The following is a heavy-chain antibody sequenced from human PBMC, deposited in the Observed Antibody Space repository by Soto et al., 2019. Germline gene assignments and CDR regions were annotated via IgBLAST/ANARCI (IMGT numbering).Heavy chain of an antibody. D-gene: IGHD2-21*01. J-gene: IGHJ5*02. CDR1: GDSLSPNY. CDR3: ARLGAYYQFLDP. CDR2: IYYVGTT. Sequence: QVLLQESGPGLVKASETLSLTCTVSGDSLSPNYWSWFRQSPGKGLEWIGYIYYVGTTSYNPSLRSRLTISLETSRSQISLRLSSVTAADTAVYYGARLGAYYQFLDPWGPGILVTVSS. V-gene: IGHV4-59*08.